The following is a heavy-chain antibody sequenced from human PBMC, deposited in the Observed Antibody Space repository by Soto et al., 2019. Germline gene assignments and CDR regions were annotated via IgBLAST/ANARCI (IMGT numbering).Heavy chain of an antibody. Sequence: QLQLQESGPGLVKPSETLSLTCTVSGGSISSSSYYWGWIRQPPGKGLEWIGSIYYSGSTYYNPSLKSRVTLSVDTPQNQFPLKLSSVPAPDTAVYYCARLIVGATCWLDPWGQGTLVTVSS. J-gene: IGHJ5*02. V-gene: IGHV4-39*01. D-gene: IGHD1-26*01. CDR1: GGSISSSSYY. CDR3: ARLIVGATCWLDP. CDR2: IYYSGST.